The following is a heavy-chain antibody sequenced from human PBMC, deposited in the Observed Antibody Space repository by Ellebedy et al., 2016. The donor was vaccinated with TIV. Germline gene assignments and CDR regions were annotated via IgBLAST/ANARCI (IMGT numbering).Heavy chain of an antibody. V-gene: IGHV3-74*01. CDR2: IDSDGSTT. CDR1: GFTFGSYW. D-gene: IGHD6-19*01. CDR3: ARNSGWSIDY. Sequence: GGSLRLSCAASGFTFGSYWMHWVRQAPGKGPVWASRIDSDGSTTTYADSVKGRFTISRDNAKNTLYLQMHSLSAEDTAVYYCARNSGWSIDYWGLGTLVTVSS. J-gene: IGHJ4*02.